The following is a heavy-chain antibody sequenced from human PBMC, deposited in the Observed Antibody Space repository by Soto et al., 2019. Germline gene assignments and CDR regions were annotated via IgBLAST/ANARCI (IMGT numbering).Heavy chain of an antibody. D-gene: IGHD1-7*01. CDR1: GGSISSGGYH. V-gene: IGHV4-31*09. CDR3: ARTESGTFDP. J-gene: IGHJ5*02. Sequence: SETLSLTCTVSGGSISSGGYHWSWIRQHPGKGLEWIGYIYYSGSTYYNPSLKSRVTISVDKSKNQFSLKLSSVTAADTAVYYCARTESGTFDPWGQGTLVTVSS. CDR2: IYYSGST.